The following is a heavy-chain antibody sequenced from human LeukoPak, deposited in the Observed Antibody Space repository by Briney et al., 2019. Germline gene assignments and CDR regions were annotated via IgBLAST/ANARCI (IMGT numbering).Heavy chain of an antibody. V-gene: IGHV1-69*13. CDR1: GGTFSSYA. D-gene: IGHD6-13*01. CDR2: IIPIFGTA. Sequence: SVKVSCKASGGTFSSYAISWVRQAPGQGLEWMGGIIPIFGTANYAQKFQGRVTITADESTSTAYMELSSLRSEDTAVYYCARGGQQLVQDWFDPWGQGTLVTVSS. CDR3: ARGGQQLVQDWFDP. J-gene: IGHJ5*02.